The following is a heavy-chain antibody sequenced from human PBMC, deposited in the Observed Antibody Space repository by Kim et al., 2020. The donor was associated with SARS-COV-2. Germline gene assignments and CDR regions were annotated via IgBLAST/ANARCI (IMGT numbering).Heavy chain of an antibody. D-gene: IGHD5-12*01. V-gene: IGHV1-2*05. Sequence: YARRFQGRVTMTSDTSISPAYMELSRLRSDDTVVYYCAREIPKWHDAFDIWGQGTMVTVSS. CDR3: AREIPKWHDAFDI. J-gene: IGHJ3*02.